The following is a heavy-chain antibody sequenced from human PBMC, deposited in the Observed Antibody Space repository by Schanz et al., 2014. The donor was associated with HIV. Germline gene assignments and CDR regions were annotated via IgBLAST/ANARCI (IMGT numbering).Heavy chain of an antibody. J-gene: IGHJ4*02. V-gene: IGHV3-23*03. Sequence: EVQLLESGGGLEQPGGSLRLSCAASGFNFNNYAMTWVRQAPGKGLEWVAVIWVDGTSKFYADSVKGRFIISRDNSKNTLYLQMTTLRIDDTAVYYCAKPEYDSRGNSQSHFDYWGQGTLVTVSS. CDR1: GFNFNNYA. D-gene: IGHD3-22*01. CDR3: AKPEYDSRGNSQSHFDY. CDR2: IWVDGTSK.